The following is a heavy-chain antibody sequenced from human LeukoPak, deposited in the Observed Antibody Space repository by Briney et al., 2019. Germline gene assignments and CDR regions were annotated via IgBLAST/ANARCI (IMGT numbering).Heavy chain of an antibody. J-gene: IGHJ5*02. V-gene: IGHV3-30-3*01. CDR2: ISYDGSNK. Sequence: GGSLRLSCAASGFTFSSYAMHWVRQAPGKGLEWVAVISYDGSNKYYADSVKGRFTISRDNSKNTLYLQMNNLRAEDTAVYYCARVLWSGPFDPWGQGTLVTVSS. CDR3: ARVLWSGPFDP. CDR1: GFTFSSYA. D-gene: IGHD3-3*01.